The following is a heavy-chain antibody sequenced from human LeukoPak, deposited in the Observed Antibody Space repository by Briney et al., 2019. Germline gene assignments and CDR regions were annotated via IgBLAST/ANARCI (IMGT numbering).Heavy chain of an antibody. CDR2: ISSSSSYI. J-gene: IGHJ4*02. CDR3: AGIYYGSGSFDY. D-gene: IGHD3-10*01. Sequence: GGSLRLSCAASGFTFSSYEMNWVRQAPGEGLEWVSSISSSSSYIYYADSVKGRFTISRDNAKNSLYLQMNSLRAEDTAVYYCAGIYYGSGSFDYWGQGTLVTVSS. CDR1: GFTFSSYE. V-gene: IGHV3-21*01.